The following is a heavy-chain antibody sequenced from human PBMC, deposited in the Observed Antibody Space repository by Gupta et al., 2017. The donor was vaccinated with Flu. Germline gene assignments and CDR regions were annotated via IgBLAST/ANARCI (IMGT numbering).Heavy chain of an antibody. J-gene: IGHJ4*02. CDR3: ARDVAPAAVSPYYFDH. CDR1: GFPFSSCG. Sequence: QVQLVESGGGVVQPGRSLRLSCAASGFPFSSCGMHWVRQAQGKGLEWLAVIWYDGSNKYYADSVKGRFTISRDNSKNTLYLQINTLRAEDTAVYYCARDVAPAAVSPYYFDHWGQGTLVTVSS. CDR2: IWYDGSNK. D-gene: IGHD2-2*01. V-gene: IGHV3-33*01.